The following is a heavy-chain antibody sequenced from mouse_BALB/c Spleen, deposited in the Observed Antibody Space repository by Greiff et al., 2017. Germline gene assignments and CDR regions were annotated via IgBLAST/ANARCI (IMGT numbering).Heavy chain of an antibody. CDR1: GFNIKDYY. CDR3: ARASYGSSDY. Sequence: EVKLMESGAELVRPGALVKLSCKASGFNIKDYYMHWVKQRPEQGLEWIGWIDPENGNTIYDPKFQGKASITADTSSNTAYLQLSSLTSEDTAVYYCARASYGSSDYWGQGTTLTVSS. CDR2: IDPENGNT. D-gene: IGHD1-1*01. J-gene: IGHJ2*01. V-gene: IGHV14-1*02.